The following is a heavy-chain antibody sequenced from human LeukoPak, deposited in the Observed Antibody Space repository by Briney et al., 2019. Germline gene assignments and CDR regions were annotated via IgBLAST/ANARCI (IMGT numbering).Heavy chain of an antibody. D-gene: IGHD1-14*01. J-gene: IGHJ3*02. V-gene: IGHV3-11*01. CDR3: ARDMSPWESRNPDAFDI. CDR2: ISSSGSTM. Sequence: GGSLRLSCAASGFIFSDYYMSWIRQAPGKGLEWVSYISSSGSTMYYTDSVKGRFTISRDNAKNSLYLQMNSLRAEDTAVYYCARDMSPWESRNPDAFDIWGQGTMVTVSS. CDR1: GFIFSDYY.